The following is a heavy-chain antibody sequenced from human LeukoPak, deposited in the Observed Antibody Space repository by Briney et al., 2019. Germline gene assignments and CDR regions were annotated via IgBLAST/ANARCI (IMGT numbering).Heavy chain of an antibody. D-gene: IGHD3-3*01. CDR3: ARDPGYWSGYQDY. CDR1: GFTFSSYA. CDR2: ISGSGGTT. Sequence: GGSLRLSCAASGFTFSSYAMSWVRQAPGKGLGWGSGISGSGGTTYQADSVKGRFTISRDKSKNTLYLQVNSLRAEDTAVYYCARDPGYWSGYQDYWGQGTLVTVSS. J-gene: IGHJ4*02. V-gene: IGHV3-23*01.